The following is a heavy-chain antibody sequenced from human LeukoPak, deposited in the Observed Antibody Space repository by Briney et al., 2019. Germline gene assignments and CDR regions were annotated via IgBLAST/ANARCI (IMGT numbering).Heavy chain of an antibody. D-gene: IGHD6-19*01. V-gene: IGHV4-59*01. CDR1: GGSISSYY. Sequence: SETLSLTCTVSGGSISSYYWSWIRQPPGKGLEWIGYIYYSGSTNYNPSLKSRVTISVDTSKNQFSLKLSSVTAADTAVYYCARQWLDYFDYWGQGTLVTVSA. CDR3: ARQWLDYFDY. CDR2: IYYSGST. J-gene: IGHJ4*02.